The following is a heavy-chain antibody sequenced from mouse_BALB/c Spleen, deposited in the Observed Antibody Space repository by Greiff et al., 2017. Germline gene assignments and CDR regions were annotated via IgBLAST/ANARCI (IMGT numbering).Heavy chain of an antibody. CDR2: IYPYNGGT. CDR3: ARVAYYRYPVDD. CDR1: GYTFTDYN. V-gene: IGHV1S29*02. J-gene: IGHJ4*01. D-gene: IGHD2-14*01. Sequence: VQLQQSGPELVKPGASVKISCKASGYTFTDYNMHWVKQSHGKSLEWIGYIYPYNGGTGYNQKFKSKATLTVDNSSSTAYMELRSLTSEDSAVYYCARVAYYRYPVDDWGQGTSVTVSS.